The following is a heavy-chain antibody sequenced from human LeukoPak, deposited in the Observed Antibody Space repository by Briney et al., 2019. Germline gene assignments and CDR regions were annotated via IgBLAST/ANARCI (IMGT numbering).Heavy chain of an antibody. CDR1: GGSISKSNHY. J-gene: IGHJ4*02. D-gene: IGHD2-8*01. V-gene: IGHV4-39*01. Sequence: KPSETLSLTCSVSGGSISKSNHYWGWIRQPPGKGLEWIGSIYYGGSTYYNPSLKSRVTISVDTSKNQFSLRLRSVTAADTAVYYRARDRACSNGVCSYFDYWGQGTVVTVSS. CDR3: ARDRACSNGVCSYFDY. CDR2: IYYGGST.